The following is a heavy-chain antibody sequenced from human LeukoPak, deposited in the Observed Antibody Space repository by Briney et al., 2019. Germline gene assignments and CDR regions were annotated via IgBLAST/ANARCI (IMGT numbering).Heavy chain of an antibody. J-gene: IGHJ6*04. CDR3: AKAGYWSGYYNPLYYMDV. D-gene: IGHD3-3*01. CDR1: GGSISSYY. CDR2: IYYSGST. Sequence: SETLSLTCTVSGGSISSYYWSWIRQPPGKGLEWIGYIYYSGSTNYNPSLKSRVTISVDTSKNQFSLKLSSVTAADTAVYYCAKAGYWSGYYNPLYYMDVWGTGTTVIVSS. V-gene: IGHV4-59*08.